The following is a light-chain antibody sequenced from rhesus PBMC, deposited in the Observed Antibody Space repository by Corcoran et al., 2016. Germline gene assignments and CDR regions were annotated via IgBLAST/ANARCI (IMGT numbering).Light chain of an antibody. CDR1: EHVNNY. V-gene: IGKV1-74*01. CDR3: QQYNNYPYS. J-gene: IGKJ2*01. Sequence: DIQMTQSPSSLFASVVDRLTITCRASEHVNNYLNWYQQKPCKAPKLLTYKASTLQNGVPSRFSGNGSGTAYTITISSLQPKVIATYYCQQYNNYPYSFDQGAKVEIK. CDR2: KAS.